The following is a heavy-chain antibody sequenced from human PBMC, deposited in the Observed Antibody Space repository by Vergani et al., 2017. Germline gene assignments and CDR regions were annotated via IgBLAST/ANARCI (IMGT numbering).Heavy chain of an antibody. CDR2: VDPEDGET. J-gene: IGHJ6*03. CDR1: GYTFTDYY. Sequence: EVQLVQSGAEVQKPGATVKISCKVSGYTFTDYYMHWVQQAPGKGLEWMGLVDPEDGETIYAEKFQGRVTITADTSTDTAYMELSSLRSEDTAVYYCAKDGGEQYDFWSGYSYYYYMDVWGKGTTVTVSS. CDR3: AKDGGEQYDFWSGYSYYYYMDV. V-gene: IGHV1-69-2*01. D-gene: IGHD3-3*01.